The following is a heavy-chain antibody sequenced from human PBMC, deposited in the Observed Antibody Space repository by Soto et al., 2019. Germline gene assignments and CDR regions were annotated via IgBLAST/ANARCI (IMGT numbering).Heavy chain of an antibody. Sequence: EASVKVSCKASGYTFTGYYMHWVRQAPGQGLEWMGWINPNSGGTSYAQKFQGRVTMTRDTSISTAYMELSRLRSDDTAVYYCARGGGVRGVITGDAFDIWGQGTMVTVSS. V-gene: IGHV1-2*02. CDR1: GYTFTGYY. CDR2: INPNSGGT. J-gene: IGHJ3*02. CDR3: ARGGGVRGVITGDAFDI. D-gene: IGHD3-10*01.